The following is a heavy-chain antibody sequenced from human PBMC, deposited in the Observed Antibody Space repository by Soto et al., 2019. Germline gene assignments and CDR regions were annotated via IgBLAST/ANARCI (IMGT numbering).Heavy chain of an antibody. J-gene: IGHJ4*02. D-gene: IGHD1-20*01. Sequence: VQLVESGGGLVQPGGSLRLSCADSEFTLSTYWVHWVRQGPGKGLVWVSRISPDGNTINFADSVKGRFAISRDNAKNTVYLQLNSLRAEDTAVYYCSRDLTGFSDYWGQGTLVTVSS. CDR2: ISPDGNTI. V-gene: IGHV3-74*01. CDR1: EFTLSTYW. CDR3: SRDLTGFSDY.